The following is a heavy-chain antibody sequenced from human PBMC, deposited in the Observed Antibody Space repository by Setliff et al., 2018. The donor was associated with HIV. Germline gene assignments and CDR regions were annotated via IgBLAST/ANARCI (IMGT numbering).Heavy chain of an antibody. Sequence: ASVKVSCKPSGQSFTNYDIHWLRRASGQGLEWMGWMNPKSGVSGSAQKFQGGVTMTRDTSISTAYMELSSLTSEDTGVYYCASGKGVGGVIITGGLDVWGKGTTVTVSS. V-gene: IGHV1-8*01. CDR3: ASGKGVGGVIITGGLDV. CDR1: GQSFTNYD. CDR2: MNPKSGVS. D-gene: IGHD3-10*01. J-gene: IGHJ6*04.